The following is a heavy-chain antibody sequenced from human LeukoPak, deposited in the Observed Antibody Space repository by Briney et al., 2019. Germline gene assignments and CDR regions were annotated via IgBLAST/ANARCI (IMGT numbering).Heavy chain of an antibody. D-gene: IGHD6-13*01. CDR2: IKSKTDGGTT. V-gene: IGHV3-15*01. CDR3: TTGSSSWYWGDY. J-gene: IGHJ4*02. Sequence: GGSLRLSCAASGFTFSNAWMSWVRQAPGKGLEWVGRIKSKTDGGTTDYAAPVKGRFTISRDDSKNTLYLQMNSLKTEDTAVYYCTTGSSSWYWGDYWGQGTLVTVSS. CDR1: GFTFSNAW.